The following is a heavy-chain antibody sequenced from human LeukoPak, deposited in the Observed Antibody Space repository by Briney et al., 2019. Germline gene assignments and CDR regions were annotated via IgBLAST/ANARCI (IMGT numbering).Heavy chain of an antibody. V-gene: IGHV1-2*02. CDR1: GYSFTNYG. D-gene: IGHD6-13*01. CDR2: INPNSGGT. J-gene: IGHJ4*02. CDR3: ARDLERSGSSWYGIFDY. Sequence: ASVKVSCKTSGYSFTNYGIHWVRQAPGQGLEWMGWINPNSGGTNYAQKFQGRVTMTRDTSISTAYMELSRLRSDDTAVYYCARDLERSGSSWYGIFDYWGQGTLVTVSS.